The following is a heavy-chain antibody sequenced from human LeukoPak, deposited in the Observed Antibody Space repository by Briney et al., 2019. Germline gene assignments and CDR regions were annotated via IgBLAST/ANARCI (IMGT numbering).Heavy chain of an antibody. CDR3: WVPATAGEGDY. CDR1: GFTFSSYV. CDR2: ISYDGSNK. V-gene: IGHV3-30*03. D-gene: IGHD2-2*01. Sequence: GGSLRLSCAASGFTFSSYVMHWVRQAPGKGLEWVAFISYDGSNKYYADSVKGRCTISRDNSKNTLYLQMNSLRAEDTAVYYCWVPATAGEGDYWGQGTLVTVSS. J-gene: IGHJ4*02.